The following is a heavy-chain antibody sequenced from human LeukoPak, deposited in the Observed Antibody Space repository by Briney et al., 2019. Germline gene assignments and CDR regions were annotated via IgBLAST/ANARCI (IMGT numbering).Heavy chain of an antibody. CDR3: ARHGVRDGLYFDR. D-gene: IGHD5-24*01. V-gene: IGHV3-7*01. CDR1: GFTFSSYW. J-gene: IGHJ4*02. Sequence: PGGSLRLSCAASGFTFSSYWMNWVRQAPGKGLEWVASINQDGSEKYYLDSVKGRFTISRDNAKNSLYLQMNSLRDEDTAVYSCARHGVRDGLYFDRWGQGTLVTVSS. CDR2: INQDGSEK.